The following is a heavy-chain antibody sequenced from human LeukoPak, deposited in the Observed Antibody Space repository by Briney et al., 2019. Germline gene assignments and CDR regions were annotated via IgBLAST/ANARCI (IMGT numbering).Heavy chain of an antibody. CDR1: GGSISSSSYY. D-gene: IGHD3-22*01. V-gene: IGHV4-39*01. Sequence: SETLSLTCTVSGGSISSSSYYWGWIRQPPGKGLDWFGSIYFSGSTYYNPSLKSRLTISVDTSKNQFSLKPSSVPAADTAVYYCARRHYYDSSGYYYYWGQGTLVTVSS. CDR2: IYFSGST. J-gene: IGHJ4*02. CDR3: ARRHYYDSSGYYYY.